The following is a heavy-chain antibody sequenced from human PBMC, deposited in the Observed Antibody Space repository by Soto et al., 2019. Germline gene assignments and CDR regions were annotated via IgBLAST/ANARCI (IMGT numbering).Heavy chain of an antibody. CDR3: ARISSSCLHDAFEI. J-gene: IGHJ3*02. V-gene: IGHV2-70*11. CDR1: GFSLSTSGMC. CDR2: IDWDDDK. Sequence: SGPTLVNPTQTLTLTCTFSGFSLSTSGMCVSWIRQPPGEALEWLARIDWDDDKYYSTSLKTRLTISKDTSKNQVVLTMTHMDPVDTATYYCARISSSCLHDAFEIWGQGTMVTVSS. D-gene: IGHD6-13*01.